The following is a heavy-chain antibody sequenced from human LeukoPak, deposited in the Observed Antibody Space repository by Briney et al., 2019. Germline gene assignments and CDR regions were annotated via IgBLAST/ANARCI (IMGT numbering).Heavy chain of an antibody. D-gene: IGHD4-17*01. CDR3: ARRGGKNYGDYVLYYDYMDV. J-gene: IGHJ6*03. V-gene: IGHV1-2*02. Sequence: GASVKVSCKASGYTFTGYYMHWVRQAPGQGLEWMGWINPNSGGTNYAQKLQGRVTMTTDTSTSTAYMELRSLRSDDTAVYYCARRGGKNYGDYVLYYDYMDVWGKGTTVTVSS. CDR2: INPNSGGT. CDR1: GYTFTGYY.